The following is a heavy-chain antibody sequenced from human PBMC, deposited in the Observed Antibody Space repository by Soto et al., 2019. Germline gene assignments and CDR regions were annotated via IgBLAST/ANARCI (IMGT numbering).Heavy chain of an antibody. CDR2: IYYSGAT. V-gene: IGHV4-31*02. CDR3: ARSWTTAAGWANWFDP. Sequence: QVQLQESGPGLVKPSQTLSLTCSVSGGSISSDGYYLSWIRQYPGKGLAWVGYIYYSGATYYNPSIESRLTILVDTSNNQDALELRSVTAADTAVYYCARSWTTAAGWANWFDPWGQGTLVIVSS. CDR1: GGSISSDGYY. D-gene: IGHD6-13*01. J-gene: IGHJ5*02.